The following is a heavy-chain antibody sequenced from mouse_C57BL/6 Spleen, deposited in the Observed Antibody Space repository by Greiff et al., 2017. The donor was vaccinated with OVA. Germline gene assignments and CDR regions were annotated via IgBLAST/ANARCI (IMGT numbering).Heavy chain of an antibody. D-gene: IGHD1-1*01. Sequence: EVKLMESGEGLVKPGGSLKLSCAASGFTFSSYAMSWVRQTPEKRLEWVAYISSGGDYIYYADTVKGRFTISRDNARNTLYLQMSSLKSEDTAMYYCTTITTVVGMDYWGQGTSVTVSS. V-gene: IGHV5-9-1*02. CDR1: GFTFSSYA. CDR2: ISSGGDYI. J-gene: IGHJ4*01. CDR3: TTITTVVGMDY.